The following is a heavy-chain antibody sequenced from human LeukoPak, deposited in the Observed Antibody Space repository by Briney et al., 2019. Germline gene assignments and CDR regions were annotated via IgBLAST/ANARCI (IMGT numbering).Heavy chain of an antibody. CDR3: AKDPGFGEPWFDY. J-gene: IGHJ4*02. Sequence: GGSLRLSCAASGFTFSSYEMNWVRQAPGKGLEWVSYISSSGSTIYYADSVKGRFTISRDNSKNTLYLQMNSLRAEDTAVYYCAKDPGFGEPWFDYWGQGTLVTVSS. CDR2: ISSSGSTI. V-gene: IGHV3-48*03. D-gene: IGHD3-10*01. CDR1: GFTFSSYE.